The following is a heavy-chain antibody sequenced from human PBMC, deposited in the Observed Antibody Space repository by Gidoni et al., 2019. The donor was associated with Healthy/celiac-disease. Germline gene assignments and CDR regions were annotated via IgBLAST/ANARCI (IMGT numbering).Heavy chain of an antibody. V-gene: IGHV1-69*06. J-gene: IGHJ4*02. CDR1: GGTFSSYA. CDR3: ASSPPGAFFWSGYYIFY. D-gene: IGHD3-3*01. CDR2: IIPIFGTA. Sequence: QVQLVQSGAEVKKPGSSVKVSCKASGGTFSSYAISWVRQAPGQGLEWMGGIIPIFGTANYAQKFQGRVTITADKSTSTAYMELSSLRSEDTAVYYCASSPPGAFFWSGYYIFYWGQGTLVTVSS.